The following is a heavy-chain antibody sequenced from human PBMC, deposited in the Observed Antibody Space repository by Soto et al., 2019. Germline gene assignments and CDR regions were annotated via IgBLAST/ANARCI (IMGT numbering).Heavy chain of an antibody. Sequence: QITLKESGPTLVKPTQTLTLNCTFSVFSLSSTRMAVGWSRKPPGKALEWLALIYWDDDKRYSPFLKSRLTITKDTSKNQVVLTMSNMDPVDTARYYCAHIVVAGLGYYFDYWGQGTLVTVSS. CDR2: IYWDDDK. D-gene: IGHD6-19*01. CDR1: VFSLSSTRMA. CDR3: AHIVVAGLGYYFDY. V-gene: IGHV2-5*02. J-gene: IGHJ4*02.